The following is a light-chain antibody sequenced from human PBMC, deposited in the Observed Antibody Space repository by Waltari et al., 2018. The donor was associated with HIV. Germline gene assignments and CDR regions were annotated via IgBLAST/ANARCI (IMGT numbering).Light chain of an antibody. V-gene: IGLV2-23*02. Sequence: PGQSITISCTGTSSDVDGYNFVSWYQQHPGKAPKLIIFDVFKRPSGVSVRFSGSKSGNTASLTISGLQSEDEADYYCCSYAGSRTWVFGGGTKVTVL. J-gene: IGLJ3*02. CDR3: CSYAGSRTWV. CDR1: SSDVDGYNF. CDR2: DVF.